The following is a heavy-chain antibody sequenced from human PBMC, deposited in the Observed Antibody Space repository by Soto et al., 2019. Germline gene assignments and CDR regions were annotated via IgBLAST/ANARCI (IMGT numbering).Heavy chain of an antibody. D-gene: IGHD2-8*01. CDR3: ARDNIVQMLYARRDYYAMDV. Sequence: QVQLQQWGAGLLKPSETLSLTCAVSGGAFSGYYWTWIRQPPGKGLEWIGEINHSGSTNDNPALKSRVTMSVDTSKNQYSLKLSAVTAADTAVYDCARDNIVQMLYARRDYYAMDVCGQGTTVTVSS. V-gene: IGHV4-34*01. J-gene: IGHJ6*02. CDR2: INHSGST. CDR1: GGAFSGYY.